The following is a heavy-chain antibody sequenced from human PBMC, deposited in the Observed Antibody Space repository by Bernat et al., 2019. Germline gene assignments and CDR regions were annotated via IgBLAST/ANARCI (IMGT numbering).Heavy chain of an antibody. CDR3: ARQFCGSISCYIDY. V-gene: IGHV4-39*01. CDR2: IYYTGST. Sequence: QLQLQESGPGLVKPSETLSLTCTVSGGSMTITGFYWGWIRLTPGKGLEWTGNIYYTGSTQYNPSLKSRVTISVDTSKNQFSLRMTFVTAADTAVYYCARQFCGSISCYIDYWGPGTRVTVSS. CDR1: GGSMTITGFY. J-gene: IGHJ4*02. D-gene: IGHD2-2*02.